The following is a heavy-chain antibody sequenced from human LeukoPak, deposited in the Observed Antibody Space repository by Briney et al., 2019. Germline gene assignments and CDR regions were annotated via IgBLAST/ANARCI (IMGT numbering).Heavy chain of an antibody. V-gene: IGHV1-2*02. Sequence: GASVKVSCKASGYTFTDNYIHWVRQAPGQGLEWMAWINPNSGGTHFAQKFQGRVTMTRDTSISTAYMELRRLKSDDTAVYFCAREVGYGTDSSGYCDSWGQGTLVTVSS. CDR3: AREVGYGTDSSGYCDS. D-gene: IGHD3-22*01. J-gene: IGHJ4*02. CDR1: GYTFTDNY. CDR2: INPNSGGT.